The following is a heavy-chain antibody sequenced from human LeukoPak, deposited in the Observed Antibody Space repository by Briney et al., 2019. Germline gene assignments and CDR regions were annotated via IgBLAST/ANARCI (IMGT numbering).Heavy chain of an antibody. J-gene: IGHJ6*02. CDR1: GFTFSSYG. Sequence: PGRSLRLSCAASGFTFSSYGMHWVRQAPGKGLEWVAVIWYDGGNKYYADSVKGRFTISRDNSKNTLYLQMNSLRAEDTAVYYCAASVVGPPLNYGMDVWGQGTTVTVSS. V-gene: IGHV3-33*01. D-gene: IGHD2-2*01. CDR2: IWYDGGNK. CDR3: AASVVGPPLNYGMDV.